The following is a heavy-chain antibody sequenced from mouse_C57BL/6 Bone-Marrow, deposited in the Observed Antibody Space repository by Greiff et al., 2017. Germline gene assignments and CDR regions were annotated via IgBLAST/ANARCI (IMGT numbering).Heavy chain of an antibody. CDR2: SSSGSSTI. CDR1: GFTFSDYG. D-gene: IGHD2-4*01. J-gene: IGHJ2*01. Sequence: DVQLVESGGGLVKPGGSLKLSCAASGFTFSDYGMHWVRQAPEKGLEWVAYSSSGSSTIYYADTVKGRFTISRDNAKNTLFLQMTSLRSEDTAMYYCARHDYDRGYWGQGTTLTVAS. CDR3: ARHDYDRGY. V-gene: IGHV5-17*01.